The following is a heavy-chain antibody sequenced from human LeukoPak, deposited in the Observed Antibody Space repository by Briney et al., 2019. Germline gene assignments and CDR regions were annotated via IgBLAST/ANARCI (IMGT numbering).Heavy chain of an antibody. J-gene: IGHJ5*02. D-gene: IGHD2-2*01. CDR3: ARGWDIVVVPAAIGPTGWFDP. V-gene: IGHV4-30-2*01. Sequence: PSETLSLTCTVSGGSISSGGYYWSWIRQPPGKGLEWIGYIYHSGSTYYNPSLKSRVTISVDRSKNQFSLKLSSVTAADTAVYYCARGWDIVVVPAAIGPTGWFDPWGQGTLVTVSS. CDR2: IYHSGST. CDR1: GGSISSGGYY.